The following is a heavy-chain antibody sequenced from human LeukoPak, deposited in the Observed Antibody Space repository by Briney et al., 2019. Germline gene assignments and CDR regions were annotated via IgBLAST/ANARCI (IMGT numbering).Heavy chain of an antibody. V-gene: IGHV3-7*01. CDR1: GFTFSSYW. D-gene: IGHD1-26*01. Sequence: TEGSLRLSCAASGFTFSSYWMSWVRQAPGKGLEWVANIKQDGSEKYYVDSVKGRFTISRDNAKNSLYLQMNSLRAEDTAVYYCARDFELDAFDIWGQGTMVTVSS. CDR3: ARDFELDAFDI. CDR2: IKQDGSEK. J-gene: IGHJ3*02.